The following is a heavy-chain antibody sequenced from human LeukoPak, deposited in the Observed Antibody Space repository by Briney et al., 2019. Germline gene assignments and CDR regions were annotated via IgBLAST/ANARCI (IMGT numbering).Heavy chain of an antibody. Sequence: GGSLRLSCAASGFTFSDYYMSWIRQAPGKGLEWVSYISSSGSTIYYADPVKGRFTISRDNAKNSLYLQMNSLRAEDTAVYYCARLQLVDNPYYYYYMDVWGKGTTVTVSS. J-gene: IGHJ6*03. CDR2: ISSSGSTI. D-gene: IGHD6-13*01. CDR3: ARLQLVDNPYYYYYMDV. V-gene: IGHV3-11*01. CDR1: GFTFSDYY.